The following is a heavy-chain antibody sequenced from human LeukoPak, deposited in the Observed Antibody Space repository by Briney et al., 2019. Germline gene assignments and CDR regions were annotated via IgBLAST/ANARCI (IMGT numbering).Heavy chain of an antibody. J-gene: IGHJ4*02. CDR3: ARELRRVPTLFDS. CDR1: GFTFSSYA. Sequence: GGSLRLSCAASGFTFSSYAMSWVRQAPGKGLEWVALISYDGTNKYYADSVKGRFSISRDNSKNTLYLQMSSLRAEDTAVYFCARELRRVPTLFDSWGQGTLVTVSS. D-gene: IGHD5-12*01. V-gene: IGHV3-30-3*01. CDR2: ISYDGTNK.